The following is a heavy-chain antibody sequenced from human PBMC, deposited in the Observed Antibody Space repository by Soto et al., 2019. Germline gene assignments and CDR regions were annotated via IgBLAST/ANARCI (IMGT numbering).Heavy chain of an antibody. V-gene: IGHV3-23*01. CDR2: ISGSGGST. D-gene: IGHD3-10*01. CDR1: GVIFSNYA. CDR3: AKSREYYYGTGATYDAFDI. J-gene: IGHJ3*02. Sequence: EVQLLESGGGLVQPGGSLRLSCAASGVIFSNYAMNWVRQAPGKGLEWVSAISGSGGSTYYAESVKGRFTISRDSSKNTLYLQMNSLRAEDTAVYYCAKSREYYYGTGATYDAFDIWGQGTMVTVSS.